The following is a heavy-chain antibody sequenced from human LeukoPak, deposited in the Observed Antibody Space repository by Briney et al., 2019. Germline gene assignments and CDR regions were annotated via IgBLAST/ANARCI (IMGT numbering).Heavy chain of an antibody. CDR2: IHSSEGT. CDR1: GGSLNGYY. D-gene: IGHD4-17*01. J-gene: IGHJ6*04. V-gene: IGHV4-59*08. CDR3: ARHVYGEGMVV. Sequence: SETLSLTCTVSGGSLNGYYWGWIRQPPGKGLECIGYIHSSEGTAHNASLKSRLTISLDTSKNQFSLTLSPVTAADTAVYYCARHVYGEGMVVWGKGTTVTVSS.